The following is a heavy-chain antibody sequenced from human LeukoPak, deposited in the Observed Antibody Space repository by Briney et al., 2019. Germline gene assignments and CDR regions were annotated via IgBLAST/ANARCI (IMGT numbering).Heavy chain of an antibody. V-gene: IGHV3-30-3*02. J-gene: IGHJ6*02. CDR3: AKSDYDILTGYSWWYYYGMDV. CDR2: ISYDGSNK. CDR1: GFTFSSYA. Sequence: GGSLRLSCAASGFTFSSYAMHWVRQAPGKGLEWVAVISYDGSNKYYADSVKGRFTISRDNSKNTLYLQMNSLRAEDTAVYYCAKSDYDILTGYSWWYYYGMDVWGQGTTVTVSS. D-gene: IGHD3-9*01.